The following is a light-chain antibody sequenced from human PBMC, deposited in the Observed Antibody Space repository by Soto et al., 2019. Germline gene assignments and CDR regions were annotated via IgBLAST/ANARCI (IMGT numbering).Light chain of an antibody. CDR3: QQYGSSPVT. V-gene: IGKV3-20*01. CDR1: QSVSSNY. CDR2: GAS. J-gene: IGKJ5*01. Sequence: EIVLTQSPGTLSLSPGERATLSCRASQSVSSNYLAWYHRKPGQAPRLLIYGASSRATGIPDRFSGSGSGTDFTLTISRLEPEDFAVYYCQQYGSSPVTFGQGTRLEI.